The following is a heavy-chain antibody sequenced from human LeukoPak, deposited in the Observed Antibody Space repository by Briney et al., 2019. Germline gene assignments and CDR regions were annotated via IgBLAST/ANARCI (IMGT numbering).Heavy chain of an antibody. D-gene: IGHD3-10*01. CDR1: GYTFTGYY. Sequence: ASVKVSCKASGYTFTGYYMRWVRQAPGQGLEWMGWINPNSGGTNYAQKFQGRVTMTRDTSISTAYMELSRLRSDDTAVYYCAREGTMVRGVIITPLDYWGQGTLVTVSS. V-gene: IGHV1-2*02. J-gene: IGHJ4*02. CDR2: INPNSGGT. CDR3: AREGTMVRGVIITPLDY.